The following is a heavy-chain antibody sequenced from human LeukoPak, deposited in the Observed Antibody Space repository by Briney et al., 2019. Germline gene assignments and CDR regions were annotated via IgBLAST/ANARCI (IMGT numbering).Heavy chain of an antibody. CDR1: GFTFSSYS. V-gene: IGHV3-21*01. CDR3: ARELAKRDPIDY. Sequence: GGSLRLSCAASGFTFSSYSMNWVRQAPGEGLEWVSSISSSSSYIYYADSVKGRFTISRDNAKNSLYLQMNSLRAEDTAVYYCARELAKRDPIDYWGQGTLVTVSS. J-gene: IGHJ4*02. CDR2: ISSSSSYI. D-gene: IGHD5-12*01.